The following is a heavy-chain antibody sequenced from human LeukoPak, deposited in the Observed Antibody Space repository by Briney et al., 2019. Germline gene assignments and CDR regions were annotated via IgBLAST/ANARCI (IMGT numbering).Heavy chain of an antibody. V-gene: IGHV4-4*07. CDR1: GGSMNNDY. J-gene: IGHJ3*02. Sequence: SETLSLTCTVSGGSMNNDYFTWIRQPAGKGLEWIGRIHSGGTTNYNPPLKSRVAISVDTSKNQFSLKLSSVTAADTAVYYCARCLFDAFDIWGQGTMVTVSS. CDR2: IHSGGTT. CDR3: ARCLFDAFDI.